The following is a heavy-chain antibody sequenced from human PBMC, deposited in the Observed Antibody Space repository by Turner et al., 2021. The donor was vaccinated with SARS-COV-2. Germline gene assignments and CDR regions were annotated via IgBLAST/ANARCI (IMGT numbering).Heavy chain of an antibody. J-gene: IGHJ2*01. CDR2: VYPEDGET. CDR3: ATTQGTRIGDGYFDL. Sequence: VQLVQSGAEVKSPGASVQVSCTVTGYTRTELSMHWIRQAPGKGLEWMGGVYPEDGETSYAQKYQGRVTMTEYTSTDTADMELSSLRSEDTAVDYWATTQGTRIGDGYFDLWGRGTLVTVSS. CDR1: GYTRTELS. D-gene: IGHD2-15*01. V-gene: IGHV1-24*01.